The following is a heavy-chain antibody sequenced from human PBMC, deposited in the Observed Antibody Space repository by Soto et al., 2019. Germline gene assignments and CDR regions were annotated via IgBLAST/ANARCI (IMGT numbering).Heavy chain of an antibody. V-gene: IGHV3-23*01. CDR2: VTGRASST. D-gene: IGHD3-16*01. J-gene: IGHJ3*02. CDR3: AKHLPSKKTQRLWADAFHI. Sequence: EVRLLESGGGLVQPGGSLRLSCAASGFTFLNYAMSWVRQAPGKGLEWVSVVTGRASSTYYADSVEGRFTISRDNSRNTLFLQNSRLGAEVTAVYYCAKHLPSKKTQRLWADAFHIWGRGTNLTVSS. CDR1: GFTFLNYA.